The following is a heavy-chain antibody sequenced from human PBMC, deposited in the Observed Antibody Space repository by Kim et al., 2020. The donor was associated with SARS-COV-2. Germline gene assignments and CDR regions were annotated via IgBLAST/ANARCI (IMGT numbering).Heavy chain of an antibody. CDR2: DGRTT. D-gene: IGHD3-16*01. V-gene: IGHV3-15*01. CDR3: QRAYVR. Sequence: DGRTTDSAAPVKGGFTISRDDSKNTLYLQMNSLKTEDTAVYYCQRAYVRWGQGTLVTVSS. J-gene: IGHJ4*02.